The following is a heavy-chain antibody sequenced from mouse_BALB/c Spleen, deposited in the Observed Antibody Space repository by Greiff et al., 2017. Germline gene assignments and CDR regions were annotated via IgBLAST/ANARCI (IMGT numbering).Heavy chain of an antibody. J-gene: IGHJ2*01. V-gene: IGHV1-9*01. CDR2: ILPGSGST. CDR1: GYTFSSYW. CDR3: ARGDGYYVYFDY. Sequence: QVQLQQSGAELMKPGASVKISCKATGYTFSSYWIEWVKQRPGHGLEWIGEILPGSGSTNYNEKFKGKATFTADTSSNTAYMQLSSLTSEDSAVYYCARGDGYYVYFDYWGQGTTLTVSS. D-gene: IGHD2-3*01.